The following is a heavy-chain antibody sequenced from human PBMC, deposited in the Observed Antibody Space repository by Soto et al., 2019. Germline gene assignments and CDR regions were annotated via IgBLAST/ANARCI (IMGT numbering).Heavy chain of an antibody. CDR3: TTDSPTIVATTLGDYYYYYMDV. CDR1: GVNFRNAW. J-gene: IGHJ6*03. V-gene: IGHV3-15*01. CDR2: IKSKTDGGTT. D-gene: IGHD5-12*01. Sequence: GGSLRLSSTASGVNFRNAWMSWVRQAPGKGLEWVGRIKSKTDGGTTDYAAPVKGRFTISRDDSKNTLYLQMNSLKTEDTAVYYCTTDSPTIVATTLGDYYYYYMDVWGKGTTVTVSS.